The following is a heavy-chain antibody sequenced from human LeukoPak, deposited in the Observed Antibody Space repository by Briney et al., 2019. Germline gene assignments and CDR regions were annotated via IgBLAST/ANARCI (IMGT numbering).Heavy chain of an antibody. CDR2: INHSGST. J-gene: IGHJ6*04. Sequence: SETLSLTCAVYGGSFSGYYWSWIRQPPGKGLEWIGEINHSGSTNYNPSLKSRVTISVDTSKNQFSLKLSSVTAADMAVYYCARGEFVVPAALDVWGKGTTVTVSS. CDR1: GGSFSGYY. V-gene: IGHV4-34*01. D-gene: IGHD2-2*01. CDR3: ARGEFVVPAALDV.